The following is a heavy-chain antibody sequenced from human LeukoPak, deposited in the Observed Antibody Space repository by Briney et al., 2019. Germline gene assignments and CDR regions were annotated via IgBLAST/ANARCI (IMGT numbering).Heavy chain of an antibody. CDR3: ARNGLEGLVDITP. D-gene: IGHD3-22*01. Sequence: ASVKVSCKASGYTFTSYAMHWVRQAPGQRLEWMGWINAGNGNTKYSQKFQGRVTITRDTSASTAYMELRSLRSDDTAVYYCARNGLEGLVDITPWGQGTLVTVSS. CDR2: INAGNGNT. J-gene: IGHJ5*02. CDR1: GYTFTSYA. V-gene: IGHV1-3*01.